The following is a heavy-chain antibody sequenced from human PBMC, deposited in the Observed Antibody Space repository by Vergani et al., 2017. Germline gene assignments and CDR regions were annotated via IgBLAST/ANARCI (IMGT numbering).Heavy chain of an antibody. CDR3: ARVGTSSNRDYFDY. J-gene: IGHJ4*02. CDR2: INPNSGGT. CDR1: GYTFTDYF. D-gene: IGHD2-2*01. V-gene: IGHV1-2*02. Sequence: QVQLVQSGAEVKKPGASVKVSCKASGYTFTDYFMHWVRQAPVQGLEWMGWINPNSGGTNYAQEFQGRVTMTRDTSISTAYMELSNLRSDDTAVYYCARVGTSSNRDYFDYWGQGTLVTVSS.